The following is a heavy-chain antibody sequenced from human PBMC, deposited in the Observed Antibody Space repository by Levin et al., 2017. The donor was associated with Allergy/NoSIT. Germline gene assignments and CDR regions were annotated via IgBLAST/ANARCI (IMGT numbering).Heavy chain of an antibody. CDR2: IYYSGST. Sequence: SCTVSGGSISSYYWSWIRQPPGKGLEWIGYIYYSGSTNYNPSLKSRVTISVDTSKNQFSLKLSSVTAADTAVYYCARVVEQYSSSWYWSWFDYWGQGTLVTVSS. V-gene: IGHV4-59*01. D-gene: IGHD6-13*01. J-gene: IGHJ4*02. CDR3: ARVVEQYSSSWYWSWFDY. CDR1: GGSISSYY.